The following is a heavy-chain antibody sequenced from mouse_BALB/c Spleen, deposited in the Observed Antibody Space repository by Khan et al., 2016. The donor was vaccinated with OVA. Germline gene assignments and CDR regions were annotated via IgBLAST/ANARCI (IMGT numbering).Heavy chain of an antibody. J-gene: IGHJ2*01. CDR3: TRGGHGSPFDY. Sequence: EVQLQQSEPELVKPGASVKIPCKASGYTFTDYNMDWVKQSHGKSLEWIGDITPNNGGTIYNQKFKGKATLTVDKSSSTAYIELRSLTSEDTAVYYCTRGGHGSPFDYWGQGTTLTVSS. D-gene: IGHD1-1*01. CDR2: ITPNNGGT. V-gene: IGHV1-18*01. CDR1: GYTFTDYN.